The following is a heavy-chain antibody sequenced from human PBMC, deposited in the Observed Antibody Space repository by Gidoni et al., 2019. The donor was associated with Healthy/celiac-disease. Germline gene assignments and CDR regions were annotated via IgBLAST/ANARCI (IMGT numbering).Heavy chain of an antibody. V-gene: IGHV3-11*01. D-gene: IGHD3-9*01. Sequence: GKGLEWVSYISSSGSTIYYADSVKGRFTISRDNAKNSLYLQMNSLRAEDTAVYYCARDGPESYFDWLTTQKASFDYWGQGTLVTVSS. CDR3: ARDGPESYFDWLTTQKASFDY. CDR2: ISSSGSTI. J-gene: IGHJ4*02.